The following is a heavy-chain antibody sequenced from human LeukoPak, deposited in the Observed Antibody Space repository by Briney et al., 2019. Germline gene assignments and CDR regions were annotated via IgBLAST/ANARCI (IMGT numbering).Heavy chain of an antibody. D-gene: IGHD2-8*01. CDR1: GFTFSSYA. J-gene: IGHJ4*02. Sequence: GSLRLSCAASGFTFSSYAMSWIRQPPGKGLEWIGEINHSGSTNYNPSLKSRVTISVDTSKNQFSLKLSSVTAADTAVYYCARGTTEWYYFDYWGQGTLVTVSS. CDR2: INHSGST. V-gene: IGHV4-34*01. CDR3: ARGTTEWYYFDY.